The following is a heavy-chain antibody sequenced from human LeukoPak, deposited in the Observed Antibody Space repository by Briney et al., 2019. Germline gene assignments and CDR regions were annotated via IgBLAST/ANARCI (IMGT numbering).Heavy chain of an antibody. CDR1: GGSFSGYY. CDR3: ARERGNYYDSSGYSRNFDY. Sequence: SETLSLTCAVYGGSFSGYYWSWIRQPPGKGLEWIGEINHSGSTNYNPPLKSRVTISVDTSKNQFSLKLSSVTAADTAVYYCARERGNYYDSSGYSRNFDYWGRGTLVTVSS. V-gene: IGHV4-34*01. CDR2: INHSGST. J-gene: IGHJ4*02. D-gene: IGHD3-22*01.